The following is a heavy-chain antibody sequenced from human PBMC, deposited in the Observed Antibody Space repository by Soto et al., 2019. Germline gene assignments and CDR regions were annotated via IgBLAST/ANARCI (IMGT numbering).Heavy chain of an antibody. V-gene: IGHV4-39*01. CDR1: GGSISSSNYY. CDR3: ARRREEQLVLRAFDI. CDR2: IYHSGDT. D-gene: IGHD6-13*01. J-gene: IGHJ3*02. Sequence: KTSETLSLTCSVSGGSISSSNYYWVWIRQPPGKGLDWIGSIYHSGDTYCNPSLKSRVTISLDTSKNQFSLKLSSVTAADTAVYYCARRREEQLVLRAFDIWGQGTMVTVSS.